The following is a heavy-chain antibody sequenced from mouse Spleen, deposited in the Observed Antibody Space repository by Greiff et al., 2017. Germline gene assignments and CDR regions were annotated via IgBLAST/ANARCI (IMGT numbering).Heavy chain of an antibody. V-gene: IGHV5-6*02. CDR2: ISSGGSYT. J-gene: IGHJ2*01. Sequence: DVMLVESGGDLVKPGGSLKLSCAASGFTFSSYGMSWVRQTPDKRLEWVATISSGGSYTYYPDSVKGRFTISRDNAKNTLYLQMSSLKSEDTAMYYCARPQTAQANYFDYWGQGTTLTVSS. D-gene: IGHD3-2*02. CDR3: ARPQTAQANYFDY. CDR1: GFTFSSYG.